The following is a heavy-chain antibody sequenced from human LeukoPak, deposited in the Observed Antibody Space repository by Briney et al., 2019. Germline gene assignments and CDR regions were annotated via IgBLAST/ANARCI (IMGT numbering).Heavy chain of an antibody. CDR3: ARGGGLDV. CDR1: GFTITNYG. V-gene: IGHV3-33*05. CDR2: VLYDGTNK. D-gene: IGHD3-16*01. Sequence: GGSLRLSCVASGFTITNYGMHWARQAPGKGLEWVAVVLYDGTNKYNAGSVKGRFTISRDNAKNSLYLQMSNLRAEDTAVYFCARGGGLDVWGQGATVTVSS. J-gene: IGHJ6*02.